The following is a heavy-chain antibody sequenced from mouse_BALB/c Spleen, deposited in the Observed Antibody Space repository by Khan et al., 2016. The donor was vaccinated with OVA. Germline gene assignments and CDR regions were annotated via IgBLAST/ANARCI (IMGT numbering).Heavy chain of an antibody. V-gene: IGHV14-4*02. D-gene: IGHD2-3*01. CDR1: GFNIKDYY. J-gene: IGHJ3*01. Sequence: VQLKESGAELVRSGASVKLSCTGSGFNIKDYYIHWVKQRPEQGLEWIGWIDPENGDTEYAPQFQDKATMTADTSSNTAYLQLSSLTSEDTAVYYCNTGDGYSAWFAYWGQGTLVTVSA. CDR3: NTGDGYSAWFAY. CDR2: IDPENGDT.